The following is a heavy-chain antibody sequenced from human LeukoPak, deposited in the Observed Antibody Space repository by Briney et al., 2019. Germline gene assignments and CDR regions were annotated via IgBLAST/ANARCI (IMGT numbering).Heavy chain of an antibody. V-gene: IGHV4-39*07. CDR1: GGSISSSSYY. Sequence: SETLSLTCTVSGGSISSSSYYWGWIRQPPGKGLEWIGSIYHSGSTNYNPSLKSRVTISVDKSKNQFSLKLSSVTAADTAVYYCARDGSGYSYGHADYWGQGTLVTVSS. CDR2: IYHSGST. J-gene: IGHJ4*02. CDR3: ARDGSGYSYGHADY. D-gene: IGHD5-18*01.